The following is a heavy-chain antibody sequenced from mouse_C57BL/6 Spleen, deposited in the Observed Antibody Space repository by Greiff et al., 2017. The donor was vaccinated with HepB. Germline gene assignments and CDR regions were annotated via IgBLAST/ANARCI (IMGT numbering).Heavy chain of an antibody. D-gene: IGHD2-3*01. V-gene: IGHV1-82*01. CDR1: GYAFSSSW. J-gene: IGHJ4*01. CDR3: ARCGRWLEWIDY. CDR2: IYPGDGDT. Sequence: VQLQQSGPELVKPGASVKISCKASGYAFSSSWMNWVKQRPGKGLEWIGRIYPGDGDTNYNGKFKGKATLTADKSSSTAYMQLSSLTSEDSAVYFCARCGRWLEWIDYWGQGTSVTVSS.